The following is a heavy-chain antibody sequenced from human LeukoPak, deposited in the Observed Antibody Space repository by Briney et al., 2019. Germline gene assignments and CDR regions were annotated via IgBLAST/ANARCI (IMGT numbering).Heavy chain of an antibody. V-gene: IGHV4-39*07. J-gene: IGHJ3*02. D-gene: IGHD3-16*02. CDR1: GGSISSTNYY. CDR3: ARRRIMITFGGVIARSAFDI. Sequence: SETLSLTCTVSGGSISSTNYYWGWIRQPPGKGLEWIGSIYYSGSTYYNPSLKSRVTISVDTSKNQFSLKLSSVTAADTAVYYCARRRIMITFGGVIARSAFDIWGQGTMVTVSS. CDR2: IYYSGST.